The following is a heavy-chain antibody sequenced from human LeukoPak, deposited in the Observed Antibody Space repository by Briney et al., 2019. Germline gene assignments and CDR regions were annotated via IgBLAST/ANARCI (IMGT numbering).Heavy chain of an antibody. V-gene: IGHV1-18*01. J-gene: IGHJ4*02. CDR3: ARFITQYYDILTGYDDY. Sequence: EASVKVSCKASGYTFTSYGISWVRQAPGQGLEWMGWISAYNGNTNYAQKLQGRVTMTTDTSTSTAYMELRSLRSDDTAVYYCARFITQYYDILTGYDDYWGQGTLVTVSS. CDR2: ISAYNGNT. D-gene: IGHD3-9*01. CDR1: GYTFTSYG.